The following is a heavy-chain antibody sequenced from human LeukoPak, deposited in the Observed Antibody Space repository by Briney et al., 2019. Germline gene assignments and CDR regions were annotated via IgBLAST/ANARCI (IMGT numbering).Heavy chain of an antibody. CDR2: IISSGSTI. D-gene: IGHD4-17*01. CDR1: GFTFSSYE. J-gene: IGHJ2*01. V-gene: IGHV3-48*03. CDR3: ARDGDDPTWYFDL. Sequence: SGGSLTLSCAASGFTFSSYEMNWVRQAPGKGLEWVSYIISSGSTIYYADSVKGRFTISRDNAKRQLYLQMNSLRAEDTAVYYCARDGDDPTWYFDLWGRGTLVTVSS.